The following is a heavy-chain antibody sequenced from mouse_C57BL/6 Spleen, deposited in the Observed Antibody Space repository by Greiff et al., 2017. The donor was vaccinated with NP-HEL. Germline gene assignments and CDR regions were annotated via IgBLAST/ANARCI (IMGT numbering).Heavy chain of an antibody. CDR3: ARDRLRRSFAY. J-gene: IGHJ3*01. CDR1: GFTFSSYA. V-gene: IGHV5-4*01. D-gene: IGHD2-2*01. CDR2: ISDGGSYT. Sequence: EVKLVESGGGLVKPGGSLKLSCAASGFTFSSYAMSWVRQTPEKRLEWVATISDGGSYTYYPDNVKGRFTISRDNAKNNLYLQMSHLKSEDTAMYYCARDRLRRSFAYWGQGTLVTVSA.